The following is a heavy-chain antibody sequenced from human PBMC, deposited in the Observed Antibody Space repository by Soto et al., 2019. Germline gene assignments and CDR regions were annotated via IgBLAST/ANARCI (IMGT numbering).Heavy chain of an antibody. J-gene: IGHJ6*02. CDR3: ARDTLPTDFGLGWDV. D-gene: IGHD4-17*01. V-gene: IGHV3-11*01. Sequence: QMQLAESGGDLVKPGGSLRLTCAASGFVFSDFYMSWIRQPPGKGLEWVSYISSSGSTIHYADSVRGRFTISRDNAKKSLYLQMNSLRVEDTAVYYCARDTLPTDFGLGWDVWGQGTTVIVSS. CDR1: GFVFSDFY. CDR2: ISSSGSTI.